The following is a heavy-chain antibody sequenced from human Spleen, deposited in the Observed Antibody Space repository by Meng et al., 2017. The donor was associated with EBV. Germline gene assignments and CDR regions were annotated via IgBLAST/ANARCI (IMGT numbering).Heavy chain of an antibody. V-gene: IGHV1-18*01. D-gene: IGHD3-22*01. CDR3: ARVSEYDSSGLDY. Sequence: QFQLVQSGADVKKSWASVKGSSTTAGYTFNNYGITWVRQAPGQGLEWMGWISAYNRNTEYAQKFRGRVTMTTDTSTSTAYLDLRRLRSDDTGVYYCARVSEYDSSGLDYWGQGTLVTVSS. CDR1: GYTFNNYG. CDR2: ISAYNRNT. J-gene: IGHJ4*02.